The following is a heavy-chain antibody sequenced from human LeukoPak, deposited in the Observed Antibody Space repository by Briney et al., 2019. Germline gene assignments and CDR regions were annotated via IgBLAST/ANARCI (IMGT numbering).Heavy chain of an antibody. CDR1: GFTVSSNY. Sequence: GGSLRLSCAASGFTVSSNYMSWVRQAPGKGLEWVSVIYSGGSTYYADSVKGRFTISRDNSKNTLYLQMNSLRAEDTAVYYCARPPDSRTPYDYWGQGTLVTVSS. D-gene: IGHD3-22*01. J-gene: IGHJ4*02. V-gene: IGHV3-66*04. CDR2: IYSGGST. CDR3: ARPPDSRTPYDY.